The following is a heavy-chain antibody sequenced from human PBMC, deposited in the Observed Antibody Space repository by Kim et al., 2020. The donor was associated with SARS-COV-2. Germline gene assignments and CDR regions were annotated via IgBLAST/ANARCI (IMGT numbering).Heavy chain of an antibody. D-gene: IGHD3-22*01. Sequence: SETLSLTCAVSGASISSALYYWAWIRQPPGKGLEWIGTIYYDGATYYNPSLKSRLTISAVTSTNQFSLRLTSVTAADTAVYYCARYPKIGVPGMDLDSWGQGTLVTVSS. V-gene: IGHV4-39*01. CDR3: ARYPKIGVPGMDLDS. CDR1: GASISSALYY. J-gene: IGHJ4*02. CDR2: IYYDGAT.